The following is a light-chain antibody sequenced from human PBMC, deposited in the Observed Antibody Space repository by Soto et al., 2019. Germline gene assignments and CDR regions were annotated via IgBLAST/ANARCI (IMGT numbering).Light chain of an antibody. V-gene: IGLV1-47*01. CDR2: RNN. Sequence: LLTQPPSASWAPRQRGTISCSGSSSKIGSNYVYWYQQLPGTAPKLLIYRNNQRPSGVPDRFSGSKSGTSASLAISGLRSEDEADYYCAAWDDSLSVYYVFGTGTKVTVL. J-gene: IGLJ1*01. CDR1: SSKIGSNY. CDR3: AAWDDSLSVYYV.